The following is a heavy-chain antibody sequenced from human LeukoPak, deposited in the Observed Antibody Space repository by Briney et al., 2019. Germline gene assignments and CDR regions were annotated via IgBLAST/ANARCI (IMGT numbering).Heavy chain of an antibody. CDR1: GGSISSGSYY. CDR2: IYTSGST. Sequence: SQTLSLTCTVSGGSISSGSYYWRWIRQPAGKGLEWIGRIYTSGSTNYNPSLKSRVTISVDTSKNQFSLKLSSVTAADTAVYYCARDWRGWFDHWGQGTLVTVSS. V-gene: IGHV4-61*02. J-gene: IGHJ5*02. D-gene: IGHD3-3*01. CDR3: ARDWRGWFDH.